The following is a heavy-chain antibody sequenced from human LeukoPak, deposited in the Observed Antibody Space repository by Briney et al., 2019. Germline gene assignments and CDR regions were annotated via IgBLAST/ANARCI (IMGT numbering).Heavy chain of an antibody. Sequence: GGSLRLSCAASGFTFSSYAMSWVRQAPGKGLGWVSAISGSGGSTYYADSVKGRFTISRDNSKNTLYLQMNSLRAEDTAVYYCAKKGGSKERTPLDYWGRGPLATVPS. CDR1: GFTFSSYA. J-gene: IGHJ4*02. V-gene: IGHV3-23*01. CDR3: AKKGGSKERTPLDY. D-gene: IGHD1-1*01. CDR2: ISGSGGST.